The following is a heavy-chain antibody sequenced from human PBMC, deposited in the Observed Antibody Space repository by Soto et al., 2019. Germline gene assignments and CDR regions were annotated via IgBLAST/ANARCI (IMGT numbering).Heavy chain of an antibody. V-gene: IGHV3-15*07. J-gene: IGHJ6*02. CDR1: GFTFSNAW. CDR3: TTNNPPTYYDFLSGYFWDYYYYGMYV. Sequence: PGGSLRLSCAASGFTFSNAWMNWVRQAPGKGLEWVGRIKSKTDGGTTDYAAPVKGRFTISRDDSKNTLYLQMNSLKTEDTAVYYCTTNNPPTYYDFLSGYFWDYYYYGMYVWGQGTTVTVSS. D-gene: IGHD3-3*01. CDR2: IKSKTDGGTT.